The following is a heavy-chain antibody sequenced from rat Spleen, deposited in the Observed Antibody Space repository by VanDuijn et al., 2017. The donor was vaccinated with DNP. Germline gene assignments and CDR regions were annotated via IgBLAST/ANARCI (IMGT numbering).Heavy chain of an antibody. Sequence: EVQLVESGGGSVQPGRSLKLSCAASGFTFSDYYMAWVRQAPKKGLEWVATISYDGSSTYYRDSVKGRFTISRDNAKSTLYLQMNSLRSEDMATYYCARDPTYRGYNYRYLDYWGQGVTVTVSS. V-gene: IGHV5-7*01. CDR3: ARDPTYRGYNYRYLDY. D-gene: IGHD1-9*01. CDR2: ISYDGSST. J-gene: IGHJ2*01. CDR1: GFTFSDYY.